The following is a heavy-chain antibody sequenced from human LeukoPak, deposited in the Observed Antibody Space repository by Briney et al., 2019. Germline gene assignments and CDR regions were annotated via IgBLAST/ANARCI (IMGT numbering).Heavy chain of an antibody. CDR1: GYTFTGYY. V-gene: IGHV1-2*02. Sequence: ASVKVSCKASGYTFTGYYMHWVRQAPGQGLEWMGWINPNSGGTNYAQKFQGRVTMTEDTSTDTAYMELSSLRSEDTAVYYCATPTTSSRYDFWSGYPLGFGYWGQGTLVTVSS. CDR3: ATPTTSSRYDFWSGYPLGFGY. CDR2: INPNSGGT. J-gene: IGHJ4*02. D-gene: IGHD3-3*01.